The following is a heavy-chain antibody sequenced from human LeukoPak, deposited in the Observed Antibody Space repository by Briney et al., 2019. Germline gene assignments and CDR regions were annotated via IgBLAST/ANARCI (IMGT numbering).Heavy chain of an antibody. Sequence: SETLSLTWAVSGYSITSGYYWACIRQPPGKGLWWIGNIYHSGSTYYNTSLKSRVTVSVDTSKNQFSLKLSSVTAADTAVYYCARRYSNYFFDYWGQGTLVTVSS. V-gene: IGHV4-38-2*01. J-gene: IGHJ4*02. D-gene: IGHD4-11*01. CDR3: ARRYSNYFFDY. CDR2: IYHSGST. CDR1: GYSITSGYY.